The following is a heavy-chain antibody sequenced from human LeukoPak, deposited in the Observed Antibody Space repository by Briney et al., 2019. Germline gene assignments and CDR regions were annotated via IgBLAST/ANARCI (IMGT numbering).Heavy chain of an antibody. Sequence: TGGSLRLSCAASGFTFSSYSMNWVRQAPGKGLEWVSSICISSSYMYYADSVKGRFTISRDNAKNSLYLQMNSLRAEDTAVYYCATNLLDSSSWYGPFDYWGQGTLVTVSS. CDR2: ICISSSYM. J-gene: IGHJ4*02. CDR3: ATNLLDSSSWYGPFDY. CDR1: GFTFSSYS. D-gene: IGHD6-13*01. V-gene: IGHV3-21*01.